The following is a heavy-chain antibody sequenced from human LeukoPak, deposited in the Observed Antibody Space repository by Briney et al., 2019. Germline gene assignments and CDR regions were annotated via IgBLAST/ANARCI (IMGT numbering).Heavy chain of an antibody. CDR1: GGSISSGDYY. V-gene: IGHV4-39*01. Sequence: PSETLSLTCAVSGGSISSGDYYWAWIRRPPGTGQQWIGSIYYSGTTYYNPFLKSRLTISRDTSKNQFSLKLSSVTTADTAVYYCARHASGWYTDWGQGTLVTVSS. CDR2: IYYSGTT. CDR3: ARHASGWYTD. D-gene: IGHD6-19*01. J-gene: IGHJ1*01.